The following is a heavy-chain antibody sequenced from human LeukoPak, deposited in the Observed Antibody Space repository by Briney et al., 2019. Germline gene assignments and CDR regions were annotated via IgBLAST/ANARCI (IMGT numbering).Heavy chain of an antibody. V-gene: IGHV4-4*07. CDR2: IHSSGDT. D-gene: IGHD4-23*01. Sequence: SETLSLTCTVSGFSISTYYWSWFRQPAGKGLEWIGRIHSSGDTNYNPSLQSRVSLSIDTSQNQFSLRLTSLTAADTAVYFCARDVGKAYWGQGLLAIVSS. J-gene: IGHJ4*02. CDR1: GFSISTYY. CDR3: ARDVGKAY.